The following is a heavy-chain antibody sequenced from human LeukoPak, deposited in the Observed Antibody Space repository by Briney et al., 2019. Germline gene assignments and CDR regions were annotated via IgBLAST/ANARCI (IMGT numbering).Heavy chain of an antibody. CDR1: GGSMSSYY. J-gene: IGHJ3*02. CDR2: IYYSGST. D-gene: IGHD5-24*01. Sequence: NPSETLSLTCTVSGGSMSSYYWSWIRQPPGKGLEWIGSIYYSGSTNYNPSLKSRVTISVDTSKNQFSLKLSSVTAADTAVYYCARRNGYSLDAFDIWGQGTMVTVSS. CDR3: ARRNGYSLDAFDI. V-gene: IGHV4-59*08.